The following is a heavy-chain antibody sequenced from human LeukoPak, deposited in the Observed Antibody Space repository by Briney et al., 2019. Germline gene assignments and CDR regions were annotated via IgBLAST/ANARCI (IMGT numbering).Heavy chain of an antibody. Sequence: PGGSLRLSCAASGFTLSNYWMHWVRQTPGKGLVWVSRINRDGSSTDYADSVKGRFTISRDNSKNTLYLRMNSLRAEDTAVYYCLRDPYEAYWGQGTLVTVSS. D-gene: IGHD5-12*01. CDR2: INRDGSST. V-gene: IGHV3-74*01. CDR1: GFTLSNYW. J-gene: IGHJ4*02. CDR3: LRDPYEAY.